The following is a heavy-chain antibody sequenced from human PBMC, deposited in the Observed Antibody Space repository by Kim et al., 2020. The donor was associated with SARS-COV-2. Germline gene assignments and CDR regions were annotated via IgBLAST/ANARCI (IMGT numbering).Heavy chain of an antibody. CDR1: GGSISTSNW. J-gene: IGHJ6*01. CDR2: IYHSGTT. Sequence: SETLSLTCVVSGGSISTSNWWSWVRQSPEKGLEWIGDIYHSGTTNYNSALKSRVTISVDNSKNQFSLKLRSVTAADTAVYYCTRTVAAVCGQYYYYGMDV. V-gene: IGHV4-4*02. D-gene: IGHD6-13*01. CDR3: TRTVAAVCGQYYYYGMDV.